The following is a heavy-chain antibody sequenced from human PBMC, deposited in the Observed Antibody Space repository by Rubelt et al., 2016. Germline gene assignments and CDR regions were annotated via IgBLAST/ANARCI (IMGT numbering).Heavy chain of an antibody. CDR1: GFTFTTAG. V-gene: IGHV3-23*04. D-gene: IGHD6-19*01. CDR2: IGGNDDTT. CDR3: AKMPAGLAVAARYFDS. Sequence: EVQLVESGGGLVKPGGSLRLSCAASGFTFTTAGMTWIRQAPGKGLEWVSTIGGNDDTTLYAASVKGRFTLSRDISKNTLFLQMNSLGAEDTAVYYWAKMPAGLAVAARYFDSWGQGTLVTVSS. J-gene: IGHJ4*02.